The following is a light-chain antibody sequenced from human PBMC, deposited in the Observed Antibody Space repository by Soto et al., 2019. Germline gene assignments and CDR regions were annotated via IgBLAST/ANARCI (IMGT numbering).Light chain of an antibody. CDR1: SSDVGSYNR. CDR3: SSFTSSHTWV. CDR2: EVS. J-gene: IGLJ3*02. Sequence: QSVLTQPPSVSGSPGQSVTISCTGTSSDVGSYNRVSWYQQPPGTAPKLMIYEVSNRPSGVPDRFFGSKSGNTASLTISGLQAEDEADYYCSSFTSSHTWVFGGGTKLTVL. V-gene: IGLV2-18*02.